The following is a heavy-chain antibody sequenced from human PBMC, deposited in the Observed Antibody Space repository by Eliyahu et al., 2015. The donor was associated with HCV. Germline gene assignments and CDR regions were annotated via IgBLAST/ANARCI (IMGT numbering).Heavy chain of an antibody. Sequence: EVQLVESXGGLEKPGGSLXLXGTASGFXFSNAWMNWVRQAPGKGLEWVGRIKNKVVGETTDYAAPVKGRFTISRDDSKNMVYLQMNSLRTEDTAMYFCTSCTGDCYFITWGQGTLVTVSS. CDR2: IKNKVVGETT. CDR3: TSCTGDCYFIT. V-gene: IGHV3-15*01. D-gene: IGHD2-21*02. CDR1: GFXFSNAW. J-gene: IGHJ5*02.